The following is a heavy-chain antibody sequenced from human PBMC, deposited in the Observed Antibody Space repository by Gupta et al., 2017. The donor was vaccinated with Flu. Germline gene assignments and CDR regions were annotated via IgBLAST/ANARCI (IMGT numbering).Heavy chain of an antibody. CDR2: ISHDGSNY. Sequence: QERVVESGGGVVQPGRSLRLSCAASGFSFSNYGMHWFRQAPGKGLEWVAVISHDGSNYYHTDSVKGRFTISRDNSKNTLYLQMNSLRTEDTAVYYCAKDWRWDNNNYGMNVWGQGTTVTVSS. D-gene: IGHD5-24*01. CDR1: GFSFSNYG. V-gene: IGHV3-30*18. CDR3: AKDWRWDNNNYGMNV. J-gene: IGHJ6*02.